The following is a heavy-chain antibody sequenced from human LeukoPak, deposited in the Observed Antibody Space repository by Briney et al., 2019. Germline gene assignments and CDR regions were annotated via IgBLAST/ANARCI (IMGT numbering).Heavy chain of an antibody. Sequence: GGSLRLSCAASGFTFSSYGMHWVRQAPGKGLEWVAFIRYDGSNKYYADSVKGRFTISRDTSKNTLYLHANSLRPENTAVYYWAKGMGYDAQDYYYYMDVWGKGTTVTISS. J-gene: IGHJ6*03. D-gene: IGHD5-12*01. V-gene: IGHV3-30*02. CDR3: AKGMGYDAQDYYYYMDV. CDR1: GFTFSSYG. CDR2: IRYDGSNK.